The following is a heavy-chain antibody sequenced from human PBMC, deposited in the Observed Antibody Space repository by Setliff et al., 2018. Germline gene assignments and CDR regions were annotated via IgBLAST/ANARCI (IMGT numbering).Heavy chain of an antibody. Sequence: PGGSLRLSCAASGFTFSSYGMHWVRQAPGKGLEWVAVIWYDGSNKYYADSVKGRFTISRDNSRNTLYLQLNSLRAEDTAIYYCAGGYPSNFDYWGQGTLVTVSS. D-gene: IGHD3-22*01. CDR1: GFTFSSYG. CDR3: AGGYPSNFDY. V-gene: IGHV3-33*01. J-gene: IGHJ4*02. CDR2: IWYDGSNK.